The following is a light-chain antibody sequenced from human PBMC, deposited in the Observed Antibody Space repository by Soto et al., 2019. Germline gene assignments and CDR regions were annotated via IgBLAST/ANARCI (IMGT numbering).Light chain of an antibody. Sequence: EIVLTQSPVTLSLYPGERATLSCRASQSIASHLAWYQQKPGQPPRLLIHDASSRATGIPARFSGSGSGTDFTLTISSLEPEDFAVYYCQHRNNWPPSITFGPGTRLEIK. CDR1: QSIASH. J-gene: IGKJ5*01. CDR3: QHRNNWPPSIT. CDR2: DAS. V-gene: IGKV3-11*01.